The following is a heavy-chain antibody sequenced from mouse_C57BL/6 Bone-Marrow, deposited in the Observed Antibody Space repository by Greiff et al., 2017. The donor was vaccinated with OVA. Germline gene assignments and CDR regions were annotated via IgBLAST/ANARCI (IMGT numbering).Heavy chain of an antibody. D-gene: IGHD1-1*01. CDR3: APDYYGSPWFAY. J-gene: IGHJ3*01. V-gene: IGHV1-42*01. CDR2: INPSTGGT. Sequence: SGPELVKPGASVKISCKASGYSFTGYYMNWVKQSPEKSLEWIGEINPSTGGTTYNQKFKAKATLTVDKSSSTADMQLKSLTSEDSAGDDCAPDYYGSPWFAYWGQGTLVTVSA. CDR1: GYSFTGYY.